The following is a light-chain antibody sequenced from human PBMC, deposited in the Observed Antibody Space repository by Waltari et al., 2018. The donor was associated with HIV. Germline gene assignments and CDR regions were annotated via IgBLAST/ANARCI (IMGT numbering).Light chain of an antibody. V-gene: IGLV2-8*01. CDR3: SSYAGSNTLI. CDR2: KVT. J-gene: IGLJ2*01. CDR1: SSDVGAYNY. Sequence: QSALTQPPSAAGSAGHSVTISCTGTSSDVGAYNYCSWYQQPPGNAPKLIIYKVTKRPSGVPDHFSASKSDNAASLTGSRLQTEHEADYYCSSYAGSNTLIFGG.